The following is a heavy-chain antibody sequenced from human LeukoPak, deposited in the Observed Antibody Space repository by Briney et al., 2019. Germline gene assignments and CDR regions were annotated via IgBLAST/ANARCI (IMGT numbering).Heavy chain of an antibody. CDR2: INPNSGGT. CDR1: GYTSTGYY. Sequence: ASVKVSCKASGYTSTGYYMHWVRQAPGQGLEWMGWINPNSGGTNYAQKFQGRVTMTRDTSISTAYMELSRLRSDDTAVYYCARPNTAMVQDFDYWGQGTLVTVSS. CDR3: ARPNTAMVQDFDY. V-gene: IGHV1-2*02. J-gene: IGHJ4*02. D-gene: IGHD5-18*01.